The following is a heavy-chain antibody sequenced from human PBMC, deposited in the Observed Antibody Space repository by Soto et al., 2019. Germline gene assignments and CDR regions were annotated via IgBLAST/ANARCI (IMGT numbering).Heavy chain of an antibody. V-gene: IGHV3-30*18. D-gene: IGHD3-3*01. Sequence: GGSLRLSCVASGFTFSNYAMHWVRQAPGKGLEWVAVMSYDGSDKYYADSVRGRFTISRDNSKNTLYLQMNSLRSEDTAVYYCAKGQQRFLRIFDFWGQGTLVTVSS. CDR2: MSYDGSDK. CDR1: GFTFSNYA. J-gene: IGHJ4*02. CDR3: AKGQQRFLRIFDF.